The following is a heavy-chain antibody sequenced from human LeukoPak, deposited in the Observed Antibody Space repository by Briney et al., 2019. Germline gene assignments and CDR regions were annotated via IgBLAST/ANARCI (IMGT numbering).Heavy chain of an antibody. V-gene: IGHV3-23*01. D-gene: IGHD2-15*01. CDR2: TSSSDAGT. CDR3: AKAPVTTCSGAYCYPFDY. CDR1: GFTLSSYA. Sequence: GGSLRLSCAASGFTLSSYAMSWVRQAPGKGLEWVSATSSSDAGTYYADSVRGRFTISRDNSKNTLYLQMNSLRAEDAAVYYCAKAPVTTCSGAYCYPFDYWSQGTLVTVSS. J-gene: IGHJ4*02.